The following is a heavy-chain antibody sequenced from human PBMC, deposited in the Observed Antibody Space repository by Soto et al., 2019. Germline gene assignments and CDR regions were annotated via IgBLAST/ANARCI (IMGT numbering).Heavy chain of an antibody. CDR2: VNAENGNT. Sequence: ASVKVSCKASGYAFTTYSIHWVRQAPGQRLEWMGWVNAENGNTKYSQKFQGRVTITIDTSASTAYMEMSSLRSEDTAVYYCARDIFGLLTLGVSDFWGQGTLVTVSS. D-gene: IGHD3-10*02. V-gene: IGHV1-3*01. CDR3: ARDIFGLLTLGVSDF. J-gene: IGHJ4*02. CDR1: GYAFTTYS.